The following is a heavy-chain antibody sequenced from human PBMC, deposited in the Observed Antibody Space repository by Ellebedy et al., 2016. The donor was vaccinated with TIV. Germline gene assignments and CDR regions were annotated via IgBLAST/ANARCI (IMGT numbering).Heavy chain of an antibody. CDR3: AKGYMSPFDY. V-gene: IGHV3-23*01. D-gene: IGHD2-2*02. Sequence: PGGSLRLSCAASGFTFSSYAMSWVRQAPGKGLVWVSAITGIGGGTYYADSVKARFTISRDNPKNTFYLHMNSLRAEDTALYYCAKGYMSPFDYWGQGNLVTVSS. CDR2: ITGIGGGT. CDR1: GFTFSSYA. J-gene: IGHJ4*02.